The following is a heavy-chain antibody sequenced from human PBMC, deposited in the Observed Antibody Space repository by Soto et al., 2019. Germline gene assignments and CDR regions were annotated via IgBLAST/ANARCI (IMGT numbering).Heavy chain of an antibody. V-gene: IGHV4-4*02. Sequence: SETLSLTCAVSCGSISSSNWWSWVRQPPGKGLEWIGEIYHSGSTNYNPSLKSRVTISVDKSKNQFSLKLSSVTAADTAVYYCARELTGSSPNYYYYGMDVWGQGTTVTVSS. CDR1: CGSISSSNW. D-gene: IGHD1-26*01. CDR3: ARELTGSSPNYYYYGMDV. CDR2: IYHSGST. J-gene: IGHJ6*02.